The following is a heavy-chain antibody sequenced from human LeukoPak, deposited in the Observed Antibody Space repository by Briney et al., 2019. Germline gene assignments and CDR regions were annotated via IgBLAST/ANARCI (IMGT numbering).Heavy chain of an antibody. V-gene: IGHV3-23*01. CDR2: ISGSGGST. D-gene: IGHD2-2*03. Sequence: GGSLRLSCAASGFTFSSYAMSWVRQAPGKGLEWVSAISGSGGSTYYADSVKGRFTISRDNSKNTLYLQMNSLRAEDTAVYYCARDLGYCSSTSCRKRNGMGHDYWGQGTLVTVSS. J-gene: IGHJ4*02. CDR3: ARDLGYCSSTSCRKRNGMGHDY. CDR1: GFTFSSYA.